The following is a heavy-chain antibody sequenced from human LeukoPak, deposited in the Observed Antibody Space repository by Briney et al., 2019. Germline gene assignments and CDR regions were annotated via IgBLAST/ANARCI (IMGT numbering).Heavy chain of an antibody. Sequence: PSETLSLTCTVSGGSISSYYWSWIRQPPGKGLEWIGYIYYSGSTNYNPSLKSRVTISVDTSKNQFSLKLSSVTAADTAMYYCARQYYDILTGPNWFDSWGQGTLVTVSS. CDR1: GGSISSYY. J-gene: IGHJ5*01. CDR3: ARQYYDILTGPNWFDS. CDR2: IYYSGST. V-gene: IGHV4-59*08. D-gene: IGHD3-9*01.